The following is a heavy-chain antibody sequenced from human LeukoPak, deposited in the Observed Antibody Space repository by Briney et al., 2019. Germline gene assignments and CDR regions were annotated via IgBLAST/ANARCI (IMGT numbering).Heavy chain of an antibody. Sequence: KPSETLSLTCAVSGYSISSGYYWGWIRQPPGEGLEWIGSIYHSGSTYYNPSLKSRVTISVDTSKNQFSLKLSSVTAADTAVYYCARRSSSWFPFDYWGQGNLVTVSS. CDR3: ARRSSSWFPFDY. CDR2: IYHSGST. J-gene: IGHJ4*02. V-gene: IGHV4-38-2*01. CDR1: GYSISSGYY. D-gene: IGHD6-13*01.